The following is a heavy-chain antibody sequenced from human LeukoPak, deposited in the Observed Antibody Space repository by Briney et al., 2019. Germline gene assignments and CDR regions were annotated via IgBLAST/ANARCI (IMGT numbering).Heavy chain of an antibody. D-gene: IGHD4-23*01. Sequence: PGGSLRLSCAASGFTFSSYTMNWVRQAPGKGPEWVSSITSSSSYIYYADSVKGRFTISRDNARNSLYLQMNSLYCARDGDTVLTRGYYYYMDVWGKGTTVTVSS. J-gene: IGHJ6*03. V-gene: IGHV3-21*01. CDR3: TRGYYYYMDV. CDR2: ITSSSSYI. CDR1: GFTFSSYT.